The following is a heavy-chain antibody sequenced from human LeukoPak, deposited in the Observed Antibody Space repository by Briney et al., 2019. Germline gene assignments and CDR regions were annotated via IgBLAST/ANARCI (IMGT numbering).Heavy chain of an antibody. V-gene: IGHV1-2*02. CDR3: AQGDMITFGGVIVSLHFDY. D-gene: IGHD3-16*02. CDR1: GYTFTGYY. Sequence: GASVKLSCKASGYTFTGYYMHWVRQTPGQGLEWMGWINPNSGGTNYAQKFQGRVTMTRDTSISTAYMELSRLRSDDTAVYYCAQGDMITFGGVIVSLHFDYWGQGTLVTVSS. CDR2: INPNSGGT. J-gene: IGHJ4*02.